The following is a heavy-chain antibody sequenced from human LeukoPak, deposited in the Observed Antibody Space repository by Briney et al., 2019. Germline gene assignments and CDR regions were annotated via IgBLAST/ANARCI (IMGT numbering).Heavy chain of an antibody. CDR2: ISSTSDYI. Sequence: PGGSLRLSCAASGFTFSSHSLNWVRQAPGQGLEWVSSISSTSDYIYYADSVKGRFTISRDNAKNSLYLQMNSLRAEDTAVYYCARGGKAYCGGDCYYDAIAIWGQGTTVTVSS. CDR1: GFTFSSHS. J-gene: IGHJ3*02. CDR3: ARGGKAYCGGDCYYDAIAI. V-gene: IGHV3-21*04. D-gene: IGHD2-21*02.